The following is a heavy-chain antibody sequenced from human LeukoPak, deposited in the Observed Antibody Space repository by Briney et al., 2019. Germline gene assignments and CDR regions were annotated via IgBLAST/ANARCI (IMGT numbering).Heavy chain of an antibody. V-gene: IGHV3-74*01. CDR2: INSDGSST. J-gene: IGHJ4*02. CDR1: GFTFSSYW. Sequence: GGYLRLSCAASGFTFSSYWMQWVRQAPGKGLVWVSRINSDGSSTSYADSVKGRFTISRDNAKNTLYLQMNSLRAEDTAVYYCARDLHPKYYDFWSGYPLDYWGQGTLVTVSS. CDR3: ARDLHPKYYDFWSGYPLDY. D-gene: IGHD3-3*01.